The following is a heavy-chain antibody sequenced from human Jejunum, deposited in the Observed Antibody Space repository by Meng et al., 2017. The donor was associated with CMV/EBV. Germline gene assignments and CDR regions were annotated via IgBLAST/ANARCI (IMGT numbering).Heavy chain of an antibody. CDR2: TYYRSRWLY. V-gene: IGHV6-1*01. CDR3: ARRHFSGWYYFDS. D-gene: IGHD6-19*01. J-gene: IGHJ4*02. CDR1: DSGARDSVG. Sequence: DSGARDSVGWNWIRQSPSRGSEWLGRTYYRSRWLYDYAPSVRSRITIDADTSKNEVSLRLKSVTPEDTAVYYCARRHFSGWYYFDSWGQGTLVTVSS.